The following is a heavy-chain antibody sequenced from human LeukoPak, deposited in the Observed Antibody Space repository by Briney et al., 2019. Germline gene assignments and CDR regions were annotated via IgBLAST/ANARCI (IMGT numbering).Heavy chain of an antibody. J-gene: IGHJ4*02. CDR2: INTNTGNP. V-gene: IGHV7-4-1*01. Sequence: AASVKVSCKASGYTFTKYGMNWVRQAPGQGLEWMGWINTNTGNPTYAQDFTGRFVFSLDTSVSTAYLQIGSLKAEDTAVYYCAKKYCSSASCYFDYWGQGTLVTVSS. CDR3: AKKYCSSASCYFDY. CDR1: GYTFTKYG. D-gene: IGHD2-2*01.